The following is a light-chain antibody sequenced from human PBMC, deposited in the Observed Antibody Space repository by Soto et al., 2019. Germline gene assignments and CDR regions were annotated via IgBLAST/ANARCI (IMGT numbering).Light chain of an antibody. CDR2: DVT. J-gene: IGLJ1*01. V-gene: IGLV2-14*01. CDR1: SSDVGGYNF. CDR3: SSYTSSSTLV. Sequence: QSVLTQPASVSGTPGQSITIACTGTSSDVGGYNFVSWYQQHPGKAPKLMIYDVTIRPSGVSSRFSGSKSGNTASLTISGLQAEDEADYYCSSYTSSSTLVFGTGTKVTV.